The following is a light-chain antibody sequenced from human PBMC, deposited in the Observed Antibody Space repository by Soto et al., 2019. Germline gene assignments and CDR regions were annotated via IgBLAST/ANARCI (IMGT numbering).Light chain of an antibody. CDR2: RNN. CDR1: SSNIGSNY. J-gene: IGLJ1*01. CDR3: AAWDDSLSGPRYV. Sequence: QSVLTQPPSASGTPGQRVTISCSGSSSNIGSNYVYWYQQLPGTAPKLLIYRNNQRPSGVPDRFSDSKSGTSASLAISGLRSEDEADYYCAAWDDSLSGPRYVFGTGTKLTVL. V-gene: IGLV1-47*01.